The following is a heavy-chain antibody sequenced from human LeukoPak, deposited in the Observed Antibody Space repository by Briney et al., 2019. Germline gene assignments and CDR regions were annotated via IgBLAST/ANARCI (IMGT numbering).Heavy chain of an antibody. J-gene: IGHJ4*02. CDR2: ISYDGSNK. CDR3: ANALAMATIEFDY. Sequence: PGGSLRLSCAASGFTFSSYGMHWVRQAPGKGLEWVAVISYDGSNKYYADSVKGRFTISRDNSKNTLYLQMNSLRAEDTAVYYCANALAMATIEFDYWGQGTLVTVSS. D-gene: IGHD5-24*01. CDR1: GFTFSSYG. V-gene: IGHV3-30*18.